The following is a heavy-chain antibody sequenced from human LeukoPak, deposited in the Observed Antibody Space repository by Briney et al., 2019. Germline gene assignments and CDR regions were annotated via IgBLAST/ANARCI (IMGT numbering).Heavy chain of an antibody. CDR2: IYYSGST. V-gene: IGHV4-30-4*08. D-gene: IGHD4-23*01. CDR1: GGSISSGDYY. CDR3: ARDLFHGGNSDFWNWFDP. Sequence: SETLSLTCTVSGGSISSGDYYWSWIRQPPGKGLEWIGYIYYSGSTYYNPSLKSRVTISVDTSKNQFSLKLSSVTAADTAVYYCARDLFHGGNSDFWNWFDPWGQGTLVTVSS. J-gene: IGHJ5*02.